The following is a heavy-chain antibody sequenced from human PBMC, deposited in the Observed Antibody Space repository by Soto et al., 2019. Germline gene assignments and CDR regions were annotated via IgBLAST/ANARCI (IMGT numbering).Heavy chain of an antibody. CDR2: IIPIFGTA. CDR3: ARDEGQYYYGSGSYPPTFDY. V-gene: IGHV1-69*13. D-gene: IGHD3-10*01. J-gene: IGHJ4*02. Sequence: SVKVSCKASGGTFSSYAISWVRQAPGQGLEWMGGIIPIFGTANYAQKFQGRVTITADESTSTAYMELSSLRSEDTAVYYCARDEGQYYYGSGSYPPTFDYWGQGTLVTVSS. CDR1: GGTFSSYA.